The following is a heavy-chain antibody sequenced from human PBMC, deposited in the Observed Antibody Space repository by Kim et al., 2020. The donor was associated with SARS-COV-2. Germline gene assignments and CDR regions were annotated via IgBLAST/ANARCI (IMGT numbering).Heavy chain of an antibody. D-gene: IGHD3-10*01. CDR2: IIPIFGTA. J-gene: IGHJ6*02. CDR3: ARASYGWFGESLSYYYYGMDV. CDR1: GGTFSSYA. Sequence: SVKVSCKASGGTFSSYAISWVRQAPGQGLEWMGGIIPIFGTANYAQKFQGRVMITADESTSTAYMELSSLRSEDTAVYYCARASYGWFGESLSYYYYGMDVWGQGTTVTVSS. V-gene: IGHV1-69*13.